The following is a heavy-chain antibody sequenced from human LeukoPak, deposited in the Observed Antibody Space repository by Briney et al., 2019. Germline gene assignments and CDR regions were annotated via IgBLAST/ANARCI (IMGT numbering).Heavy chain of an antibody. CDR1: GFTFSSYS. D-gene: IGHD3-22*01. V-gene: IGHV3-21*01. CDR3: ARGRYDSSGSYSLFDY. CDR2: ITRSSIYI. J-gene: IGHJ4*02. Sequence: GGSLRLSCAASGFTFSSYSMNWVRQAPGKGLEWVSCITRSSIYIYYADSVKGRFTISRDNAKNSLYLQMNSLRAEDTGVYYCARGRYDSSGSYSLFDYWGQGTLVTVSS.